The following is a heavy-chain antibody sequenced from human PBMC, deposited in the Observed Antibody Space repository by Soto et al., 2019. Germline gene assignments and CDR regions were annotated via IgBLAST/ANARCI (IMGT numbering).Heavy chain of an antibody. CDR1: GGSISSSSYY. Sequence: PSETLSLTCTVSGGSISSSSYYWGWIRQPPGKGLEWIGSIYYSGSTYYNPSLKSRVTISVDTSKNQFSLKLSSVTAADTAVYYCARQGAVYWPSRRGGFLDIWGQGTMVTVSS. CDR3: ARQGAVYWPSRRGGFLDI. J-gene: IGHJ3*02. CDR2: IYYSGST. D-gene: IGHD2-8*02. V-gene: IGHV4-39*01.